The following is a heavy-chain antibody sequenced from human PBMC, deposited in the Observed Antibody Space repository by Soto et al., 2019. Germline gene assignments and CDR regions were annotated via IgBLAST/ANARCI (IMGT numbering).Heavy chain of an antibody. CDR2: IYYSGST. D-gene: IGHD3-16*01. CDR1: GGSISSGDYY. J-gene: IGHJ2*01. V-gene: IGHV4-30-4*01. Sequence: QVQLQESGPGLVKPSQTLSLTCTVSGGSISSGDYYWSWIRQPPGKGLEWIGYIYYSGSTYYNPSLKSRVTISVDTSQNQFSLKLSSVTAAHTAVYYCARGGGEMATILRYFDLWGRGTLVTVSS. CDR3: ARGGGEMATILRYFDL.